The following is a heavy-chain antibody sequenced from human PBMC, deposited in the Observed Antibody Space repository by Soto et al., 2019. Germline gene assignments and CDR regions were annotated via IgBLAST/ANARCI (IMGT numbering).Heavy chain of an antibody. CDR1: GFAFSRYT. CDR2: LNEDGSFT. V-gene: IGHV3-74*01. D-gene: IGHD3-10*01. Sequence: VQLLESGGGVVQPGRSLRLSCGGSGFAFSRYTMHWVRQAPGKGLEWVSRLNEDGSFTTYADSVKGRFTISRDNAKKTLYLQMNSLRAEDTAVYYCARDLSGRADVWGQGTTVTVSS. CDR3: ARDLSGRADV. J-gene: IGHJ6*02.